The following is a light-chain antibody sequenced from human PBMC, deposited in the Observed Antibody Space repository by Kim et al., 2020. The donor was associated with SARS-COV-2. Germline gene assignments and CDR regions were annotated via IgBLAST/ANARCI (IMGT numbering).Light chain of an antibody. V-gene: IGLV1-40*01. CDR2: DNN. CDR3: QSYDRSLIFV. J-gene: IGLJ1*01. Sequence: GQGVTITCTWTRSTVGAGYDIPWYQHLPGTAPKLLIYDNNIRPSGVPDRFSGSKSDSSASLAITGLQAEDEADYYCQSYDRSLIFVFGTGTKVTVL. CDR1: RSTVGAGYD.